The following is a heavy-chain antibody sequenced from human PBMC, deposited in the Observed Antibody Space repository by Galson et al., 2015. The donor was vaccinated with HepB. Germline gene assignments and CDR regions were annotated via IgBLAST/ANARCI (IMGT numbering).Heavy chain of an antibody. J-gene: IGHJ6*03. V-gene: IGHV3-11*06. CDR1: GFTFSDYY. CDR3: ARGYCSSTSCYYYYYYMDV. D-gene: IGHD2-2*01. CDR2: ISSSSSYT. Sequence: SLRLSCAASGFTFSDYYMSWIRQAPGKGLEWVSYISSSSSYTNYADSVKGRFTISRDNAKNSLYLQMNSLRAEDTAVYYCARGYCSSTSCYYYYYYMDVWGKGTTVTVSS.